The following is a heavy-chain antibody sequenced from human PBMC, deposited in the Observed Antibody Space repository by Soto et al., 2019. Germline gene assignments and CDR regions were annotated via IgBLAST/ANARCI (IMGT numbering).Heavy chain of an antibody. D-gene: IGHD3-22*01. Sequence: SVKVSCKASGGTFSSYAISWVRQAPGQGLEWMGGIIPIFGTANYAQKFQGRVTITADESTSTAYMELSSLRSEDTAVYYCAREHDSSGYYWNRYYGMDVWGQGTTVTVSS. CDR3: AREHDSSGYYWNRYYGMDV. V-gene: IGHV1-69*13. CDR2: IIPIFGTA. J-gene: IGHJ6*02. CDR1: GGTFSSYA.